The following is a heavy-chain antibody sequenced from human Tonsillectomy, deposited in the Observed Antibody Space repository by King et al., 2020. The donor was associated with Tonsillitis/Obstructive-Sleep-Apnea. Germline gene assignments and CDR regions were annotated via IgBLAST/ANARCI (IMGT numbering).Heavy chain of an antibody. V-gene: IGHV2-5*02. D-gene: IGHD6-19*01. J-gene: IGHJ3*02. CDR1: GFSLSTSGVG. CDR2: IYWDDDK. Sequence: ITLKESGPTLVKPTQTLTLTCTLSGFSLSTSGVGVGWIRQPPGKALECLALIYWDDDKRYSPSLKSRLTVTKDTSKTQVVLTMTNMDPVHTATYYCAPIGDSSSGSYDAFDIWGQGTMVTVSS. CDR3: APIGDSSSGSYDAFDI.